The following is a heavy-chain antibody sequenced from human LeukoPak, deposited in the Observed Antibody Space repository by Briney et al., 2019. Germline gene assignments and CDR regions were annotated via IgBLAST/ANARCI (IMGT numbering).Heavy chain of an antibody. V-gene: IGHV4-4*02. D-gene: IGHD3-22*01. Sequence: PSGTLSLTCAVSGGSISSSNWWSWVRQPPGKGLEWIGEIYHSGSTNYNPSLKSRVTISVDKSKNQFSLKLSSVTAADTAVYYCASGYYDSSGYLNRAFDIWGQGTMVTVSS. CDR3: ASGYYDSSGYLNRAFDI. CDR1: GGSISSSNW. J-gene: IGHJ3*02. CDR2: IYHSGST.